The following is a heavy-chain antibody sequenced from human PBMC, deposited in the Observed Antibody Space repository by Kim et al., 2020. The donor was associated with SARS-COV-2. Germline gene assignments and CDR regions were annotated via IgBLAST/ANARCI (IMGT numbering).Heavy chain of an antibody. CDR1: GGTFSSYA. D-gene: IGHD2-15*01. CDR2: IIPILGIA. V-gene: IGHV1-69*04. J-gene: IGHJ6*02. Sequence: SVKVSCKASGGTFSSYAISWVRQAPGQGLEWMGRIIPILGIANYAQKFQGRVTITADKSTSTAYRELSSLRSEDTAVYYCARDRVVVVAATEYYYYGMDVWGQGTTVTVS. CDR3: ARDRVVVVAATEYYYYGMDV.